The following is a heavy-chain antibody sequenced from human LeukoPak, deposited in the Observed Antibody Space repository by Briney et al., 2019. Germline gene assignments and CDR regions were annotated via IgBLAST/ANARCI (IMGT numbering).Heavy chain of an antibody. CDR2: ISAYNGNT. Sequence: ASVKVSCKASLYTFTSYVISWVRQSPGQGREGRGWISAYNGNTNYAQKLHGRVSMTTDTSTSTAYMELRSLRSDETAVYYCARDGGIIAAGATDAFDIWGQGTMVTVSS. D-gene: IGHD6-13*01. V-gene: IGHV1-18*01. CDR1: LYTFTSYV. CDR3: ARDGGIIAAGATDAFDI. J-gene: IGHJ3*02.